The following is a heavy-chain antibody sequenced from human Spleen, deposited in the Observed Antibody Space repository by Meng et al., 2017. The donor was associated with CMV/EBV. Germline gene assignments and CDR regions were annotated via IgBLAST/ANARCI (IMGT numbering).Heavy chain of an antibody. V-gene: IGHV3-30*02. CDR2: IRHDGSDK. CDR3: SSSIPGGKYVAGPEH. Sequence: GESLKISCVASGFTFNTYGMHWVRQAPGKGLEWVALIRHDGSDKYYGDSVKGRFTISRDNSKKTLYLQMMSLRLEDTAVYYCSSSIPGGKYVAGPEHWGQGTLVTVSS. CDR1: GFTFNTYG. D-gene: IGHD2-21*01. J-gene: IGHJ4*02.